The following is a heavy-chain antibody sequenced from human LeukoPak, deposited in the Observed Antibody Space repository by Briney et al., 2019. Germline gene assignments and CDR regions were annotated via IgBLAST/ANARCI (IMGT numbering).Heavy chain of an antibody. Sequence: ASVKVSCKASGYTFTSYYMHWVRQAPGQGLEWMGIINPSGSSATYAQKFQGRVTMTRDTSTSTVYMELSSLRSEDTAVYYCARDFDRDSKSPPPIHYYYYMDVWGKGTTVTVSS. CDR2: INPSGSSA. CDR3: ARDFDRDSKSPPPIHYYYYMDV. V-gene: IGHV1-46*01. D-gene: IGHD4-11*01. CDR1: GYTFTSYY. J-gene: IGHJ6*03.